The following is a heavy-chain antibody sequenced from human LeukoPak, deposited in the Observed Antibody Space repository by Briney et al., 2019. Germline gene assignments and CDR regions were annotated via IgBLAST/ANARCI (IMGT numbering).Heavy chain of an antibody. Sequence: GGSLRLSCAASGFTFSDYSMHWVRQAPGKGLVWVSRIKSDGSSPNYADSVKGRFTIPRDNAKNTLYLQMNSLRVEDTAVYYCARSVGGTPGYWGQGTLVTVSS. V-gene: IGHV3-74*01. CDR2: IKSDGSSP. CDR3: ARSVGGTPGY. D-gene: IGHD2-15*01. CDR1: GFTFSDYS. J-gene: IGHJ4*02.